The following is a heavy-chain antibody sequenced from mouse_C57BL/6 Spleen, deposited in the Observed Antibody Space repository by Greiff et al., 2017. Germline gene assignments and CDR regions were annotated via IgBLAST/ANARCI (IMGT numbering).Heavy chain of an antibody. J-gene: IGHJ2*01. CDR1: GYTFTSYG. CDR3: ARSDYYDSSPYFDY. Sequence: QVQLQQSGAELARPGASVKLSCKASGYTFTSYGISWVKQRTGQGLEWIGELYPRSGNTYYNEKFKGKATLTADKSSSTAYMELRSLTSEDSAVYVGARSDYYDSSPYFDYWGQGTTRTVSS. CDR2: LYPRSGNT. D-gene: IGHD1-1*01. V-gene: IGHV1-81*01.